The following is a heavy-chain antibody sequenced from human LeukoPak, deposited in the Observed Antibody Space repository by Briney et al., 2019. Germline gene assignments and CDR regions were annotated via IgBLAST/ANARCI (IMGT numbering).Heavy chain of an antibody. CDR1: GFIFSDYY. J-gene: IGHJ4*02. CDR3: ARDFDRYYFDY. D-gene: IGHD3-9*01. Sequence: GGSLRLSCTASGFIFSDYYMTWIRQAPGKGLELVSYISGSVTTIYYADSVKGRVTISRDNAKNSVYLQMNSLRAEDTAVYYCARDFDRYYFDYWGQGTLVTVSS. CDR2: ISGSVTTI. V-gene: IGHV3-11*04.